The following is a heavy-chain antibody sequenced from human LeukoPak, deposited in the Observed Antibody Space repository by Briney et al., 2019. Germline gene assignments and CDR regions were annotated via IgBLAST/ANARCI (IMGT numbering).Heavy chain of an antibody. J-gene: IGHJ5*02. CDR3: ARKLRLAGNWFDP. Sequence: ASLKVSCKACGGTFSSYAITWVRQAPGQALEWMGKIIPISGTTNYAQKFQGRVTFTADESTSTAYMELSSLRYEDTALYYCARKLRLAGNWFDPWGQGTLVTVSS. V-gene: IGHV1-69*15. CDR1: GGTFSSYA. CDR2: IIPISGTT. D-gene: IGHD2-15*01.